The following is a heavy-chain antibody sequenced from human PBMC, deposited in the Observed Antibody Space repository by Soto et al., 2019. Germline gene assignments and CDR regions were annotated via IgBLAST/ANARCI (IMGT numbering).Heavy chain of an antibody. V-gene: IGHV1-18*01. Sequence: QVQLVQSGAEVKKPGDSVKVSCKASGYTFTSYGISWVRQAPGQGLEWMGWISAYNGNTNYAQKLQGRVTMTTDTSTRTAYMELRSLRSDDPAVYYCARDRYCSGGSCYHFDYWGQGTLVTVSS. J-gene: IGHJ4*02. CDR2: ISAYNGNT. CDR1: GYTFTSYG. D-gene: IGHD2-15*01. CDR3: ARDRYCSGGSCYHFDY.